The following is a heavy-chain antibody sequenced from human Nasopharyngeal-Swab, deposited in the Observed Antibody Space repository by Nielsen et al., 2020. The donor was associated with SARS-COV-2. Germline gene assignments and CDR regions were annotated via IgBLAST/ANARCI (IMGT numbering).Heavy chain of an antibody. D-gene: IGHD5-12*01. CDR1: GYTFTSYA. V-gene: IGHV1-18*01. J-gene: IGHJ4*02. CDR2: ISAYSGNT. Sequence: ASVKVSCKASGYTFTSYAMNWVRQAPGQGLEWMGWISAYSGNTNYAQKLQGRVTMTTDTSTSTAYMELRSLRSDDTAVYYCARGLGSGKGFDYWGQGTLVTVSS. CDR3: ARGLGSGKGFDY.